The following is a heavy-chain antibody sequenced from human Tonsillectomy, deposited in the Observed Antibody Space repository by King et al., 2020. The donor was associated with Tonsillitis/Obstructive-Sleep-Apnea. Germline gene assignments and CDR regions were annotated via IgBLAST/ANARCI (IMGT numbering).Heavy chain of an antibody. Sequence: QLVQSGAEVKKPGESLKISCRASGYSFSNYWIGWVRQMPGKGLEWMGLIHLGDSDTTYSPSFQGQVTISAAKSISTAYRKWRSLKASDTAMYYCARLIGYYGSGNYYNVGDYWGQGTLVTVSS. CDR1: GYSFSNYW. CDR2: IHLGDSDT. CDR3: ARLIGYYGSGNYYNVGDY. V-gene: IGHV5-51*03. J-gene: IGHJ4*02. D-gene: IGHD3-10*01.